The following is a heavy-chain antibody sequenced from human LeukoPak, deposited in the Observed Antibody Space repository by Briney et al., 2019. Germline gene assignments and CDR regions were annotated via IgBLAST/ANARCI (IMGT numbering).Heavy chain of an antibody. Sequence: KPSETLSLTCAVSGGSISSYYWSWIRQPPGKGLEWIGYIYTSGSTNYNPSLKSRVTISVDTSKNQFSLKLSSVTAADTAVYYCASQGRWLPAAFDIWGQGTMVTVSS. CDR2: IYTSGST. V-gene: IGHV4-4*09. D-gene: IGHD5-24*01. CDR1: GGSISSYY. J-gene: IGHJ3*02. CDR3: ASQGRWLPAAFDI.